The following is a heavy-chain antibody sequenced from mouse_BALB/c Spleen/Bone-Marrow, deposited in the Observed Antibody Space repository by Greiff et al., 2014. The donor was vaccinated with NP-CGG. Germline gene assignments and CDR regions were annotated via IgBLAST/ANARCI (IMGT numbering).Heavy chain of an antibody. CDR2: IDPANGNT. Sequence: VQLQQSGAELVKPGASVKLSCTASGFNIKDTYMHWVKQRPEQGLEWIGRIDPANGNTKYDPKFQGKATITADTSSNTAYLQLSSLPSEDTAVYYCARFPYDYGGGDYWGQGTTLTVSS. CDR3: ARFPYDYGGGDY. J-gene: IGHJ2*01. D-gene: IGHD2-4*01. CDR1: GFNIKDTY. V-gene: IGHV14-3*02.